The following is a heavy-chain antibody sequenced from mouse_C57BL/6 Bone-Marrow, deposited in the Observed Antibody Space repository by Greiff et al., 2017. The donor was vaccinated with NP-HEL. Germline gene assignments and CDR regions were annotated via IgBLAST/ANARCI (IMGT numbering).Heavy chain of an antibody. CDR1: GYAFSSSW. Sequence: QVQLQQSGPELVKPGASVKISCKASGYAFSSSWMNWVKQRPGKGLEWIGRIYPGDGDTNYNGKFKGKATLTADKSSSTAYMQLSSLTSEDSAVSFCARDWAWFAYWGQGTLVTVSA. CDR3: ARDWAWFAY. CDR2: IYPGDGDT. V-gene: IGHV1-82*01. J-gene: IGHJ3*01. D-gene: IGHD4-1*01.